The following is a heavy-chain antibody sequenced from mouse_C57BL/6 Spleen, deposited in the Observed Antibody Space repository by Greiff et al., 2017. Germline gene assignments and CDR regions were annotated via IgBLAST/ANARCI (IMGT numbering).Heavy chain of an antibody. Sequence: EVNVVESEGGLVQPGSSMKLSCTASGFTFSDYYMAWVRQVPEKGLEWVANINYDGSSTYYLDSLKSRFIISRDNAKNILYLQMSSLKSEDTATYYCARDGVITTVVDWYFDVWGTGTTVTVSS. J-gene: IGHJ1*03. CDR2: INYDGSST. V-gene: IGHV5-16*01. CDR1: GFTFSDYY. D-gene: IGHD1-1*01. CDR3: ARDGVITTVVDWYFDV.